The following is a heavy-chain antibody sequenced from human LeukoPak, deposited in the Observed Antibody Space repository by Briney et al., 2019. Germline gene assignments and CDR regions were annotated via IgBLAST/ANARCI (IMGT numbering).Heavy chain of an antibody. CDR1: GFTFSSYA. V-gene: IGHV3-30*04. Sequence: GGSLRLSCAASGFTFSSYAMHWVRQAPGKGLEWVAVISYDGSNKYYADSVKGRFTISRDNSKNTLYLRMNSLRAEDTAVYYCARDPSHSSSWYHYFDYWGQGTLVTVSS. D-gene: IGHD6-13*01. J-gene: IGHJ4*02. CDR2: ISYDGSNK. CDR3: ARDPSHSSSWYHYFDY.